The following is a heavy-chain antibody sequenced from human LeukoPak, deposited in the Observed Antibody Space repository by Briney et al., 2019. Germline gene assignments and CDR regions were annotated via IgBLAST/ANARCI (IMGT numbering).Heavy chain of an antibody. V-gene: IGHV3-30*02. Sequence: PGGSLRLSCAASGFTFSSYAMHWVRQAPGKGLEWVAFIRNDGSNKYYADSVKGRFTISRDNSKNTLYLQMNSLRAEDTAVYYCAKDMVFWSGYGGAFDIWGQGTMVTVSS. CDR1: GFTFSSYA. J-gene: IGHJ3*02. D-gene: IGHD3-3*01. CDR3: AKDMVFWSGYGGAFDI. CDR2: IRNDGSNK.